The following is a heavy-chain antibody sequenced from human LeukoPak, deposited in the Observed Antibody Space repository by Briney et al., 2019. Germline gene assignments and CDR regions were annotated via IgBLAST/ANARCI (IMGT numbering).Heavy chain of an antibody. CDR2: IYYSGST. V-gene: IGHV4-34*09. D-gene: IGHD3-10*01. CDR3: AREGEYYYGSGSPEKSWFDP. J-gene: IGHJ5*02. CDR1: GGSFSGYY. Sequence: SETLSLTCAVYGGSFSGYYWSWIRQPPGKGLEWIGYIYYSGSTYYNPSLKSRVTISVDTSKNQFSLKLSSVTAADTAVYYCAREGEYYYGSGSPEKSWFDPWGQGTLVTVSS.